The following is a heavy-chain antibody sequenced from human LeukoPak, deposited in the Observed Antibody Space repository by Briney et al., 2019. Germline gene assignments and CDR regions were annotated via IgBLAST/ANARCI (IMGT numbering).Heavy chain of an antibody. V-gene: IGHV1-24*01. J-gene: IGHJ4*02. CDR1: GHTLTELS. CDR2: FDPEDGET. CDR3: AKTTVTSYYFDY. Sequence: ASVKVSCKVSGHTLTELSMHWVRQAPGKGPEWMGGFDPEDGETVYAQKFQGRVTMTEDTSTDTAYMELSSLGSEDTAVYYCAKTTVTSYYFDYWGQGTLVTVSS. D-gene: IGHD4-11*01.